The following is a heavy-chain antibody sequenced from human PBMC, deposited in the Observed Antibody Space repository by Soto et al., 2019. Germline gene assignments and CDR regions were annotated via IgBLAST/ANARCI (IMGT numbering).Heavy chain of an antibody. CDR2: IYPGDHET. D-gene: IGHD6-13*01. Sequence: GASLKISCQSSGYNFSNFWIGWVRQLPGKGLEWMGIIYPGDHETRYSPSFHGKVTISADRSINTAYLQWNSLEASDTAFYFCARSPRSSPYFDYWGQGALVTVSS. J-gene: IGHJ4*02. CDR1: GYNFSNFW. CDR3: ARSPRSSPYFDY. V-gene: IGHV5-51*01.